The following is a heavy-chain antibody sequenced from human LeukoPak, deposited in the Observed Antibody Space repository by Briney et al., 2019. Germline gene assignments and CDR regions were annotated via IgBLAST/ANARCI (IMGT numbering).Heavy chain of an antibody. V-gene: IGHV1-2*02. Sequence: GASVKVSCKASGYTFTSYYMHWVRQAPGQGLEWMGWINPNSGGTNYAQKFQGRVTMTRDTSISTAYMELSGLRSDDTAVYYCARLDHSGQLVPGYYYYMDVWGKGTTITVSS. CDR1: GYTFTSYY. CDR2: INPNSGGT. D-gene: IGHD6-6*01. J-gene: IGHJ6*03. CDR3: ARLDHSGQLVPGYYYYMDV.